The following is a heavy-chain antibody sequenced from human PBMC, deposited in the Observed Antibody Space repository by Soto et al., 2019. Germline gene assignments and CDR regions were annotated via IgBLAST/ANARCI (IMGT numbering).Heavy chain of an antibody. J-gene: IGHJ6*02. V-gene: IGHV4-4*07. CDR3: ARFSSLAFNYYYGMDV. CDR2: IYTSGST. Sequence: PSETLSLTCTVSVGSISRDYWSWIWQPAGKGLEWIGRIYTSGSTNYNPSLKSRVTMSVDTSKNQFSLKLSSVTAADTAVYYCARFSSLAFNYYYGMDVWGQGTTVTVSS. D-gene: IGHD3-16*01. CDR1: VGSISRDY.